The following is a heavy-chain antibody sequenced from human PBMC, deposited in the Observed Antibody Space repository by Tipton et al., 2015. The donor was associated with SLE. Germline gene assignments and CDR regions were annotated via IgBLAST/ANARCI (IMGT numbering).Heavy chain of an antibody. J-gene: IGHJ4*02. D-gene: IGHD3-10*01. CDR1: GGSINSYY. V-gene: IGHV4-4*08. CDR3: ARGPRAGY. Sequence: TLSLTCTVSGGSINSYYWSWIRQPPGKGLEWIGNIYTSGNTNYNPSLKSRVTISVDTSKNQFSLKLSSVTAADTAVYYCARGPRAGYWGQGTLVTVSS. CDR2: IYTSGNT.